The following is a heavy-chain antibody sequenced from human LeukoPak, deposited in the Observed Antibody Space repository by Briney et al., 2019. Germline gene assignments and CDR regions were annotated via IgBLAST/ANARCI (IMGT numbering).Heavy chain of an antibody. J-gene: IGHJ4*02. V-gene: IGHV4-34*01. CDR2: INHCGST. CDR1: GGSFSGYY. CDR3: ASRRGSAIAAAPTDHFDY. Sequence: SETLSLTCAVYGGSFSGYYWSWIRQPPGKGLEWIGEINHCGSTNYNPSLKSRVTISVDTSKNQFSLKLSSVTAADTAVYYCASRRGSAIAAAPTDHFDYWGQGTLVTVSS. D-gene: IGHD6-13*01.